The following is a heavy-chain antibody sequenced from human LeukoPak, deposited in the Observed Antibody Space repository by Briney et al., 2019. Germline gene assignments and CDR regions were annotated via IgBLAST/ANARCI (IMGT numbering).Heavy chain of an antibody. D-gene: IGHD3-10*01. V-gene: IGHV3-23*01. CDR2: ISGGGRST. J-gene: IGHJ4*02. Sequence: GGSLRLSCAASGFTFSTCAMSWVRQAPGKGLEWVSTISGGGRSTDYADSVKGHFTISRDNSKNTLYLQMNSLRAEDTAVYYCAKGGNYYGSGSSFDYWGQGTLVTVSS. CDR3: AKGGNYYGSGSSFDY. CDR1: GFTFSTCA.